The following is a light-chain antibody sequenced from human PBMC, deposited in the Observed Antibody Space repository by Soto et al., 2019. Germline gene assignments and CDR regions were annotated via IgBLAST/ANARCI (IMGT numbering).Light chain of an antibody. CDR1: QSVSSSY. J-gene: IGKJ1*01. CDR2: GAS. Sequence: ESVLTQSPGTLSLSPGEPATLSCRASQSVSSSYLAWYQQKPGQAPRLLIYGASSRATGIPDRFSGSGSGTDFTLTISRLEPEDFAVYYCQQYGSSPWTFGQGTKVDIK. CDR3: QQYGSSPWT. V-gene: IGKV3-20*01.